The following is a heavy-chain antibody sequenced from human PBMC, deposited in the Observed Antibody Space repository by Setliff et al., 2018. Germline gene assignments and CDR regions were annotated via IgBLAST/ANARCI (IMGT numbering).Heavy chain of an antibody. CDR2: INPSGGYT. CDR3: ARGLIVLPGPSGDMGYFDY. V-gene: IGHV1-46*01. J-gene: IGHJ4*02. D-gene: IGHD2-8*01. CDR1: GYTFISYA. Sequence: ASVKVSCKASGYTFISYAMHWVRQAPGQRLEWMGMINPSGGYTIYAQKFQGRVTMTRDTSTSTVYLELSSLRSEDTAVYYCARGLIVLPGPSGDMGYFDYWGQGTLVTVSS.